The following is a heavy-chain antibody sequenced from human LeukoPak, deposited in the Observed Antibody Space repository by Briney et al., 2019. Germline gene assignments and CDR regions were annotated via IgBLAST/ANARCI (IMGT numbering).Heavy chain of an antibody. D-gene: IGHD3-22*01. J-gene: IGHJ4*02. Sequence: PSETLSLTCTVSGGSISNYYWSWIRQPPGKGLEWIAYIHYSGSTNYNPSLRSRVTISVDTSKNQFSLKLNSVTAADTAVYYCARRGYYDSRGGFDYWGQGTLVTVSA. CDR3: ARRGYYDSRGGFDY. CDR1: GGSISNYY. V-gene: IGHV4-59*08. CDR2: IHYSGST.